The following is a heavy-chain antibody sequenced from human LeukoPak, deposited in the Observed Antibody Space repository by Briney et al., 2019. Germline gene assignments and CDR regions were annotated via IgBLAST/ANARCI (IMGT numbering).Heavy chain of an antibody. J-gene: IGHJ4*02. Sequence: SGGSLRLSCAASGFTFSSYAMHWVRQAPGKGLEWVAVISYDGSNKYYADSVKGRFTISRDNSKNTLYLQMNSLRAEDTAVYYCARGYYDSSGYYYDPLLDYWGQGTLVTVSS. CDR3: ARGYYDSSGYYYDPLLDY. CDR1: GFTFSSYA. D-gene: IGHD3-22*01. CDR2: ISYDGSNK. V-gene: IGHV3-30-3*01.